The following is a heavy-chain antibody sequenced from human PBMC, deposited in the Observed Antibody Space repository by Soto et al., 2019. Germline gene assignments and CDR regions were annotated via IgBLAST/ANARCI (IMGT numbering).Heavy chain of an antibody. J-gene: IGHJ4*02. CDR3: ARGYESSRRYLPLLDY. V-gene: IGHV4-34*01. Sequence: WTWIGQTPGKGLEWIGEISHSGSTNYNPSLMSRVTMSADTSKKQFSLRLSSVTAADTALYFCARGYESSRRYLPLLDYWGQGTLVTVSS. D-gene: IGHD3-22*01. CDR2: ISHSGST.